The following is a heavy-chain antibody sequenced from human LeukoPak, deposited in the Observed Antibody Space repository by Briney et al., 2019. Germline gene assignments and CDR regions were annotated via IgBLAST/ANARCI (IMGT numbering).Heavy chain of an antibody. CDR1: GVSMRKHY. Sequence: SETLSLICTVSGVSMRKHYWSWMGQPAGRGLEGIGRIHSSGRTNYNPSLTSRLSMSLDTCKKLFPLSLTSVTAADTAVYYCARLSAMAEAWGQGTQVTVSS. J-gene: IGHJ5*02. D-gene: IGHD2-2*01. CDR2: IHSSGRT. CDR3: ARLSAMAEA. V-gene: IGHV4-4*07.